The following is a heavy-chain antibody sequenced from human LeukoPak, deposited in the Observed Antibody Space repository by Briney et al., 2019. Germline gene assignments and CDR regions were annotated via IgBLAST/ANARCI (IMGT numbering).Heavy chain of an antibody. CDR2: ISSSSRDI. CDR3: ARSLSYASYYYYMDV. Sequence: PGGSLRLSCAASGFTFSSYSMNWVRQAPGKGLEWVSSISSSSRDIYYADSLKGRSTISRDNAKNSLYLQMNSLRAGDTAVYYCARSLSYASYYYYMDVWGKGTTVTVSS. J-gene: IGHJ6*03. CDR1: GFTFSSYS. D-gene: IGHD2-2*01. V-gene: IGHV3-21*01.